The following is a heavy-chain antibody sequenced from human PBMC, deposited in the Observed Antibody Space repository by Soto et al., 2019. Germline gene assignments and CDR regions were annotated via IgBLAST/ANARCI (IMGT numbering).Heavy chain of an antibody. CDR3: AKDIVGTIFEVAYFDY. D-gene: IGHD3-3*01. CDR2: ISGSGGST. Sequence: PRLSCAASGFTFSSYAMSWVRQAPGKGLEWVSAISGSGGSTYYADSVKGRFTISRDNSKNTLYLQMNSLRAEDTAVYYCAKDIVGTIFEVAYFDYWGQGTLVTVSS. V-gene: IGHV3-23*01. CDR1: GFTFSSYA. J-gene: IGHJ4*02.